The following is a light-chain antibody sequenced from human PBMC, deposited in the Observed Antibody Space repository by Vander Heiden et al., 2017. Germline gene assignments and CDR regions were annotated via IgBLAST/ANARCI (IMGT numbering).Light chain of an antibody. CDR3: QQGDSNPFLT. CDR2: AAS. J-gene: IGKJ3*01. Sequence: DIQMTQSPSSLSASVGDRVTITCRASQSISSYLNWYQQKPGKAPKLLIYAASSLHSGVPSRFSGSGSGTDFTLTISIRQPEDFAPYYCQQGDSNPFLTFGPGTKVDIK. CDR1: QSISSY. V-gene: IGKV1-39*01.